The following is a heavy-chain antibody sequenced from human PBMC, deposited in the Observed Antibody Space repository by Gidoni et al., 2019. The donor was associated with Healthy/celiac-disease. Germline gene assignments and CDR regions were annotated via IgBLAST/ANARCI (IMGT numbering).Heavy chain of an antibody. J-gene: IGHJ5*01. V-gene: IGHV3-53*01. D-gene: IGHD3-22*01. CDR3: ARELGYDSSGYWGDS. CDR2: IYSGGST. CDR1: TVSSNY. Sequence: TVSSNYMSWVRQAPGKGLEWVSVIYSGGSTYYADSVKGRFTISRDNSKNTLYLQMNSLRAEDTAVYYCARELGYDSSGYWGDSWGQGTLVTVSS.